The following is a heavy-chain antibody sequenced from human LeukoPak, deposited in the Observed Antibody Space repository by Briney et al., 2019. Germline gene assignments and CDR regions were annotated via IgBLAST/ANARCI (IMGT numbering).Heavy chain of an antibody. Sequence: PGGSLRLSCAASGFTFSDYYMSWIRQAPGKGLEWVSYISSCGSTIYYADSVRGRFTIYRDNAKNSLYMHMNSLRAEDTAVYYCARGYERRIMVRGVITYYYYGMDVWGQGTTVTVSS. J-gene: IGHJ6*02. CDR2: ISSCGSTI. D-gene: IGHD3-10*01. CDR3: ARGYERRIMVRGVITYYYYGMDV. V-gene: IGHV3-11*01. CDR1: GFTFSDYY.